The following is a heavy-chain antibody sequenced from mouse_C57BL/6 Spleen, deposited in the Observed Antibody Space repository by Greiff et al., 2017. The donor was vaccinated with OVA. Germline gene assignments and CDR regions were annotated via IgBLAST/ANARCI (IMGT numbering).Heavy chain of an antibody. CDR2: IDPSDSYT. V-gene: IGHV1-59*01. CDR3: ARSLITTVGVDY. Sequence: QVQLQQPGAELVRPGTSVKLSCKASGYTFTSYWMHWVKQRPGQGLEWIGVIDPSDSYTNYNQKFKGKATLTVDTSSSTAYMQLSSLTSEDSAVYYCARSLITTVGVDYWGQGTTLTVSS. J-gene: IGHJ2*01. CDR1: GYTFTSYW. D-gene: IGHD1-1*01.